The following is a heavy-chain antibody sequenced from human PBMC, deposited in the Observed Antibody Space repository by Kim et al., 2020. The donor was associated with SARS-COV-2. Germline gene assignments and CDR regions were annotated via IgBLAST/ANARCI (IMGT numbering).Heavy chain of an antibody. CDR2: ISRSGEYT. CDR1: GFSFSSYG. J-gene: IGHJ6*02. D-gene: IGHD2-21*01. CDR3: AGDTDRAPYYFYYGMDV. Sequence: GGSLRLYCAASGFSFSSYGMTWVRQAPGKGLDWVSSISRSGEYTYYADSVKGRFTISRDNSKNTLYLQMNSLRAEDTAVYYCAGDTDRAPYYFYYGMDVWGQGTTVTVSS. V-gene: IGHV3-23*01.